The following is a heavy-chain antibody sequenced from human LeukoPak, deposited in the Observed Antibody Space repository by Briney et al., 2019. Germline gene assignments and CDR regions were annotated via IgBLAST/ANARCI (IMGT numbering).Heavy chain of an antibody. D-gene: IGHD3-3*01. V-gene: IGHV4-34*01. Sequence: SETLSLTCAVYGGSFSGYYWSWIRHPPGKGLEWIGEINHSGSTNYNPSLKSRVTISVDTSKNQFSLKLSSVTAADTAVYYCARHPGDFWSGYYTIRAFDIWGQGTMVTVSS. J-gene: IGHJ3*02. CDR1: GGSFSGYY. CDR2: INHSGST. CDR3: ARHPGDFWSGYYTIRAFDI.